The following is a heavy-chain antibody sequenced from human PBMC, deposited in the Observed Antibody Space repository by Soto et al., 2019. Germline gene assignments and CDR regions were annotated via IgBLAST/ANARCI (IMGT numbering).Heavy chain of an antibody. CDR2: IIPIFGTA. Sequence: QVQLVQSGAEVKKPGSSVKVSCKASGGTFSSYAISWVRQAPGQGLEWMGGIIPIFGTANYAQKFQARVTITPDESTSTAYMGRSSRGSQDPAVYYCARWGRKITMVRGVYNWSTPGPGNPGHRLL. CDR1: GGTFSSYA. D-gene: IGHD3-10*01. J-gene: IGHJ5*02. V-gene: IGHV1-69*01. CDR3: ARWGRKITMVRGVYNWSTP.